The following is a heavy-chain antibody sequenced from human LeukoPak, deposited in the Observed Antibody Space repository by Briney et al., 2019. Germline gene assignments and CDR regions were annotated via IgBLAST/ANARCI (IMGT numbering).Heavy chain of an antibody. D-gene: IGHD3-10*01. Sequence: ASVKVSCXASGYTFTSYGISWVRQAPGQGLEWMGWISAYNGNTNYAQKLQGRVTMTTDTSTSTAYMELRSLRSDDTAVYYCARGDYGSGSYSTYYYYYYMDVWGKGTTVTVSS. CDR3: ARGDYGSGSYSTYYYYYYMDV. J-gene: IGHJ6*03. V-gene: IGHV1-18*01. CDR2: ISAYNGNT. CDR1: GYTFTSYG.